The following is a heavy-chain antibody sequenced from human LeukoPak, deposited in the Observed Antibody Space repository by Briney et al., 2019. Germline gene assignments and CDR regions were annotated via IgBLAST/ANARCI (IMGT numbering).Heavy chain of an antibody. Sequence: GGSLRLPCAASGFTVSSNYMSWVRQAPGKGLEWVSVIYSGGSTYYADSVKGRFTISRDNSKNALYLQMNSLRAEDTAVYYCARDSYYGSGSYYRYTFDYWGQGTLVTVSS. CDR2: IYSGGST. D-gene: IGHD3-10*01. CDR3: ARDSYYGSGSYYRYTFDY. V-gene: IGHV3-53*01. J-gene: IGHJ4*02. CDR1: GFTVSSNY.